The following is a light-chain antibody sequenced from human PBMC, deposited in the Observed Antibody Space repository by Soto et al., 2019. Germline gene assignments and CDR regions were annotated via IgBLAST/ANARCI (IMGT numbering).Light chain of an antibody. CDR3: QQYDNLPPIT. CDR1: QDISNH. V-gene: IGKV1-33*01. J-gene: IGKJ5*01. CDR2: DAS. Sequence: DIQMTQSPSPLSASVVDRGTITCDGSQDISNHFNWYQQKPGKPPQLLIDDASNVNTGVPSRFRASGSGTDFTFIISSLQPEDIATYYCQQYDNLPPITFGQGTRLEI.